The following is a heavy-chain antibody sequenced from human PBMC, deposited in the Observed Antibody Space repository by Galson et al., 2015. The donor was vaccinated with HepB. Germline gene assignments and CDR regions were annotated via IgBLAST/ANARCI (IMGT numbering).Heavy chain of an antibody. J-gene: IGHJ4*02. V-gene: IGHV3-33*01. CDR1: GLTFSMYG. CDR2: IWYDERTK. D-gene: IGHD1-26*01. Sequence: SLRLSCAASGLTFSMYGMHWVRQAPGKGLEWVAVIWYDERTKYYADSEKGRFTISRDNSKNTLFLQMDSLRVEDTAVYYCASAYSYGWLGHWGQGTLVTVSS. CDR3: ASAYSYGWLGH.